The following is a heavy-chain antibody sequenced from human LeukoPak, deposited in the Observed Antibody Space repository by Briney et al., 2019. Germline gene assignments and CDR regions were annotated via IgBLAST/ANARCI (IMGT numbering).Heavy chain of an antibody. D-gene: IGHD2-21*02. CDR3: ARQGLYCGGDCYSIWFDY. CDR2: INHSGST. CDR1: GGSISSYY. J-gene: IGHJ4*02. Sequence: PSETLSLTCTVSGGSISSYYWSWIRQPPGKGPEWIGEINHSGSTNYNPSLKSRVTISVDTSKNQFSLKLGSVTAADTAVYYCARQGLYCGGDCYSIWFDYWGQGTLVTVSS. V-gene: IGHV4-34*01.